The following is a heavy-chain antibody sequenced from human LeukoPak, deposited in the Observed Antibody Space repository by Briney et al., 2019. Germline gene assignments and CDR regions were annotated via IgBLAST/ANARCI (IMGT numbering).Heavy chain of an antibody. J-gene: IGHJ4*02. CDR1: GFTFSSYS. V-gene: IGHV3-21*01. D-gene: IGHD3-10*01. Sequence: GGSLRLSCAASGFTFSSYSMNWVRQAPGKGLGWVSSISSSSSYIYYADSVKGRFTISRDNAKNSLYLQMNSLRAEDTAVYYCAREVITMVRERAYYSDYWGQGTLVTVSS. CDR2: ISSSSSYI. CDR3: AREVITMVRERAYYSDY.